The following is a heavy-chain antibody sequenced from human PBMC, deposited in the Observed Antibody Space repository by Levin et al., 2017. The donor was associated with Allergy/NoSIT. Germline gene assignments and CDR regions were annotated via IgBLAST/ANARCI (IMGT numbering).Heavy chain of an antibody. Sequence: SQTLSLTCAVYGGSFSGYYWSWIRQPPGKGLEWIGEINHSGSTNYNPSLKSRVTISVDTSKNQFSLKLSSVTAADTAVYYCARVRFTVVTHYYGMDVWGQGTTVTVSS. D-gene: IGHD4-23*01. CDR2: INHSGST. CDR3: ARVRFTVVTHYYGMDV. CDR1: GGSFSGYY. V-gene: IGHV4-34*01. J-gene: IGHJ6*02.